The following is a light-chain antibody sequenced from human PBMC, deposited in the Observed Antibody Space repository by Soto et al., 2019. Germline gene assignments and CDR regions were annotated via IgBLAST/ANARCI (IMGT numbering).Light chain of an antibody. CDR3: QAYDNRLSTLL. Sequence: QSVLTQPPSVSGAPGQRVIISCTGTSSNIGTGYDVNWYQQIPGAAPRLLIHGNHNRPSGVPDRFSGSKSGTSASLAINGLQADDEGRYSSQAYDNRLSTLLFGGGTKLTVL. J-gene: IGLJ3*02. V-gene: IGLV1-40*01. CDR1: SSNIGTGYD. CDR2: GNH.